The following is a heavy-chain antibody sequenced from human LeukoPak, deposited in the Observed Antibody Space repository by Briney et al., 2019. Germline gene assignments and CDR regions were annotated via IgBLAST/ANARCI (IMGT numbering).Heavy chain of an antibody. CDR1: GFTFSDYS. J-gene: IGHJ3*02. D-gene: IGHD2-21*02. Sequence: GGSLRLSCAASGFTFSDYSMNWVRQAPGKGLEWISYIGIDSGNTNYADSVKGRFTISGDKAKNSLYLQMNSLRAEDTAVYYCAREGLAYCGGDCRPNDAFDIWGQGTMVTVSS. CDR2: IGIDSGNT. V-gene: IGHV3-48*01. CDR3: AREGLAYCGGDCRPNDAFDI.